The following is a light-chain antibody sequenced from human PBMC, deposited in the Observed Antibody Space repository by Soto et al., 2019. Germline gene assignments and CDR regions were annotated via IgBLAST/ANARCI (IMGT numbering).Light chain of an antibody. CDR3: QQYDNWPPWT. V-gene: IGKV3-15*01. CDR2: DAI. J-gene: IGKJ1*01. CDR1: QNIHNH. Sequence: DKLMSQSPATLSVSPGERVNLSFTASQNIHNHMSWFLQTPGQTPRLLIYDAIIRAPDVPARFSGSGSGTEFTLTISSLQSEDFAVYYCQQYDNWPPWTCGQGTKVDIK.